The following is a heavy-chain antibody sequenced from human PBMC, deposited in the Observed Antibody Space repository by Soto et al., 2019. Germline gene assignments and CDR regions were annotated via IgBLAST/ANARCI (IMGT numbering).Heavy chain of an antibody. CDR1: GGSISSYY. Sequence: SETLSLTCTVSGGSISSYYWSWIRQPPGKGLEWIGYIYYSGSTNYNPSLKSRVSISLDTSKGQFSLKLRSVTAADTAVYYCARNDDGSGSPCSTGRGFAPWGKGTRVPVSS. CDR3: ARNDDGSGSPCSTGRGFAP. CDR2: IYYSGST. D-gene: IGHD2-15*01. V-gene: IGHV4-59*08. J-gene: IGHJ5*02.